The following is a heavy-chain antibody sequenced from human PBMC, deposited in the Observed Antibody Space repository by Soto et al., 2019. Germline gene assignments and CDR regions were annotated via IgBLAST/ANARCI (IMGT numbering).Heavy chain of an antibody. V-gene: IGHV1-3*04. CDR2: INTGSGDT. J-gene: IGHJ4*02. D-gene: IGHD3-10*01. Sequence: ASVKVSCKASEYTFANYPMHWVRQAPGQRLEWMGWINTGSGDTKYSQKFQGRITITRDTSASTAYMELGSLRSHDTVVYFCARAGLYYYGSGTHIDCWGQGTLVTVSS. CDR3: ARAGLYYYGSGTHIDC. CDR1: EYTFANYP.